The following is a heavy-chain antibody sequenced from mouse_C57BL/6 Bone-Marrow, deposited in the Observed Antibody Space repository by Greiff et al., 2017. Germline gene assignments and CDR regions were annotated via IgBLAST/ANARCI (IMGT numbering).Heavy chain of an antibody. V-gene: IGHV12-3*01. CDR3: AGDIGGSYAMDY. Sequence: QVQLQQSGPGLVKPSQSLFLTCSITGFPITSGYYWIWIRQSPGKPLEWMGYITHSGETFYNPSLQSPIYITRDTSKNQFFLQLNSVTTEDTAMYYCAGDIGGSYAMDYWGQGTSVTVSS. CDR1: GFPITSGYY. CDR2: ITHSGET. J-gene: IGHJ4*01. D-gene: IGHD1-1*02.